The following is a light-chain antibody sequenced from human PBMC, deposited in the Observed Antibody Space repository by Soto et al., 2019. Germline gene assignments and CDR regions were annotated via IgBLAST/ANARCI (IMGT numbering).Light chain of an antibody. Sequence: DIQLTQSPSFLSASVGDRVTITCRASQDISSYLAWYQQKPGKAPRLLIYAASTLQSGVPSRFSGSGSGTEFTLTINSLQPEDFATYYCQQHNSYSYTFGQGTKLEIK. CDR3: QQHNSYSYT. CDR2: AAS. J-gene: IGKJ2*01. CDR1: QDISSY. V-gene: IGKV1-9*01.